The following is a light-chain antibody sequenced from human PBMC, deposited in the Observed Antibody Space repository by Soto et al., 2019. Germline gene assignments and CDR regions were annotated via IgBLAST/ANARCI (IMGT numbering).Light chain of an antibody. CDR2: GAS. CDR3: QQYNNWPRT. CDR1: QSVSSN. V-gene: IGKV3-15*01. Sequence: EIVMTQSPGTLSVSPGERATLSCRASQSVSSNLAWYQQKPGQAPSLLIYGASNRATGIPARFSGSGSGTEFALTISSLQSEDFAVYYCQQYNNWPRTFGQGTKVEIK. J-gene: IGKJ1*01.